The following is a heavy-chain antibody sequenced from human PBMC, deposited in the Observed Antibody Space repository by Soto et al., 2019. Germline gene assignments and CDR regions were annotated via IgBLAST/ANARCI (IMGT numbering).Heavy chain of an antibody. J-gene: IGHJ4*02. Sequence: QLQLQESGPGLVKPSETLSLTCTVSGGSISSSSYYWGWIRQPPGKGLEWIGSIYYSGSTYYNPSLKSRVTISVDTSKNQFSLKLSSVTAADTAVYYCARLYVDGCSYGYSYYDYWGQGTLVTVSS. D-gene: IGHD5-18*01. CDR1: GGSISSSSYY. V-gene: IGHV4-39*01. CDR3: ARLYVDGCSYGYSYYDY. CDR2: IYYSGST.